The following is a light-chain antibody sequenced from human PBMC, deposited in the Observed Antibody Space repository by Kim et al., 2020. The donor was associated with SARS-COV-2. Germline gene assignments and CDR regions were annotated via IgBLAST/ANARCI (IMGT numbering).Light chain of an antibody. CDR3: QAWDSSTVV. Sequence: SYELTQPPSVSVSPGQTASITCSGDKLGDKYACWYQQKPGQSPVLVIYQDSKRPSGIPERISGSNSGNTATLTISGTKAMDEADYYCQAWDSSTVVFGGGTQLTVL. CDR2: QDS. V-gene: IGLV3-1*01. CDR1: KLGDKY. J-gene: IGLJ2*01.